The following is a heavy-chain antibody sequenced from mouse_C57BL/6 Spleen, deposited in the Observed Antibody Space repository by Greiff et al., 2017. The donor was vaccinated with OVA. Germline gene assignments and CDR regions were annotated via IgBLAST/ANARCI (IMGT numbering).Heavy chain of an antibody. CDR3: ARDAGDYDGAWFAY. CDR1: GFTFSDFY. D-gene: IGHD2-4*01. Sequence: EVKLVESGGGLVQSGRSLRLSCATSGFTFSDFYMEWVRQAPGKGLEWIAASRNKANDYSTEYSASVKCRFIVSRDTAQSILYLQMNALRAEDTAIYYCARDAGDYDGAWFAYWGQGTLVTVSA. J-gene: IGHJ3*01. V-gene: IGHV7-1*01. CDR2: SRNKANDYST.